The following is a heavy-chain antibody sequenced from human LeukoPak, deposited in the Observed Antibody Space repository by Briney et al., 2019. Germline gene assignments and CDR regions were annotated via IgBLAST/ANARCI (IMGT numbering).Heavy chain of an antibody. J-gene: IGHJ4*02. CDR3: AKDKKSLGPRYYDSSGIKDY. Sequence: GGSLRLSCAASGFTFSSYGMHWVRQAPGKGLEWVAFIRYDGSNKYYADSVKGRFTISRDNSKNTLYLQMNSLRAEDTAVYYCAKDKKSLGPRYYDSSGIKDYWGQGTLVTVSS. V-gene: IGHV3-30*02. CDR2: IRYDGSNK. D-gene: IGHD3-22*01. CDR1: GFTFSSYG.